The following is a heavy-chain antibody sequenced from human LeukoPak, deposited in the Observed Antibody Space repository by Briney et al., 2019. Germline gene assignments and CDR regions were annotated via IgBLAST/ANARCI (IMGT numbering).Heavy chain of an antibody. CDR1: GFTFSSFA. CDR2: ISGSGGIT. J-gene: IGHJ4*02. CDR3: ARKGLGGELGGFDS. V-gene: IGHV3-23*01. D-gene: IGHD1-7*01. Sequence: GGSLRLSCVASGFTFSSFALTWVRQAPGKGLEWVSVISGSGGITYYADSVKGRFTISRDNSKNTLYLQMNSLRVEDTALYHCARKGLGGELGGFDSWGQGTLVTVS.